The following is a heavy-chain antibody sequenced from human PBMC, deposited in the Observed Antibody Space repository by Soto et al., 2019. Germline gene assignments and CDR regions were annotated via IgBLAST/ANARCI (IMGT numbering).Heavy chain of an antibody. CDR2: LYYTGTT. Sequence: SETLSLTCSVSGGSIGSSSYYFGWIRQPPGKGLEWIGSLYYTGTTYYNSSLKSRVTISADKSQNQFSLRLSSVTAADTAVYYCASGYGSRSYQCEYCGQGTLVTVSA. D-gene: IGHD3-10*01. CDR3: ASGYGSRSYQCEY. CDR1: GGSIGSSSYY. V-gene: IGHV4-39*01. J-gene: IGHJ4*02.